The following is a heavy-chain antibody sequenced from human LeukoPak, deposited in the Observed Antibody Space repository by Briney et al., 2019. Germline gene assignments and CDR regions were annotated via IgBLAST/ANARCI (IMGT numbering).Heavy chain of an antibody. CDR2: INHSGST. J-gene: IGHJ4*02. V-gene: IGHV4-34*01. CDR3: ASSGYSSSWYGNFDY. Sequence: SETLSLTCAVYGGSFSGYCWSWIRQPPGKGLEWIGEINHSGSTNYNPSLKSRVTISVDTSKNQFSLKLSSVTAADTAVYYCASSGYSSSWYGNFDYWGQGTLVTVSS. D-gene: IGHD6-13*01. CDR1: GGSFSGYC.